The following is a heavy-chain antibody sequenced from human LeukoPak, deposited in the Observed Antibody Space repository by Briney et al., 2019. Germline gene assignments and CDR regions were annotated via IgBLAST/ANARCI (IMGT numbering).Heavy chain of an antibody. J-gene: IGHJ4*02. Sequence: GGSLRLSCAASGFTFSNPWMGWVRQAPGKGLEWVSSISRSASNIYYADSVKGRFTISRDNAKNSFYLQMNSLRAEDTAVFYCARDPEGFGATYFDYWGQGTLVTVSS. V-gene: IGHV3-21*01. CDR2: ISRSASNI. CDR1: GFTFSNPW. CDR3: ARDPEGFGATYFDY. D-gene: IGHD3-16*01.